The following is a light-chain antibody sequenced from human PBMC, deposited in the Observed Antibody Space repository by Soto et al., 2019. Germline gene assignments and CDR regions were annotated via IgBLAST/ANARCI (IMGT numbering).Light chain of an antibody. Sequence: SYELTQPPSVSVAPGKTARITCGGNNIGSKSVHWYQQKPGQAPVLVIYYDSDRPSWIPERFSGSNSGNTATLTISRVEDGDEDDYYCQVWDSSSDHVVFGGGTKLTVL. CDR1: NIGSKS. CDR3: QVWDSSSDHVV. CDR2: YDS. J-gene: IGLJ2*01. V-gene: IGLV3-21*04.